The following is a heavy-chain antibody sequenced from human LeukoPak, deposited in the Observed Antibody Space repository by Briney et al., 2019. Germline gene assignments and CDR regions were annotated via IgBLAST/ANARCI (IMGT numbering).Heavy chain of an antibody. CDR2: IYPGDSDT. CDR3: ARTGYTSGWYVGSFDY. Sequence: GESLKISCKGSGYSFTTYWIGWVRQMPGKGLEWMGIIYPGDSDTKYSPSFQGQVTISADKSISTAYLQWSSLKASDTAMYYCARTGYTSGWYVGSFDYWGQGTLVTVSS. V-gene: IGHV5-51*01. D-gene: IGHD6-19*01. CDR1: GYSFTTYW. J-gene: IGHJ4*02.